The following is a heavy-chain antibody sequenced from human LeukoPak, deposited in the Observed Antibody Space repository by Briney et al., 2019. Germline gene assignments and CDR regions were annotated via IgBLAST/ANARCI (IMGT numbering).Heavy chain of an antibody. D-gene: IGHD2-15*01. CDR2: IYHSGST. V-gene: IGHV4-38-2*02. CDR1: GYSISSGYY. Sequence: SETLSLTCTVSGYSISSGYYWGWIRQPPGKGLEWIGSIYHSGSTYYNPSLKSRVTISVDTSKNQFSLKLSSVTAADTAVYYCAREGDGRGFDPWGQGTLVTVSS. J-gene: IGHJ5*02. CDR3: AREGDGRGFDP.